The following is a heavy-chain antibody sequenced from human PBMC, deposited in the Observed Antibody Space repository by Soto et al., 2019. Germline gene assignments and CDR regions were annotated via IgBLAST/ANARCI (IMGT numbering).Heavy chain of an antibody. Sequence: SETLSLTCAVYGGSFSGYYWSWIRQPPGKGLQWIGEINRSVSTNYNPSLKSRVTISVDTSKNQFSLKLSSVTAADTAVYYCAIGNDYGQYGACDSWGKGKMVTIS. CDR2: INRSVST. D-gene: IGHD4-17*01. V-gene: IGHV4-34*01. J-gene: IGHJ3*02. CDR3: AIGNDYGQYGACDS. CDR1: GGSFSGYY.